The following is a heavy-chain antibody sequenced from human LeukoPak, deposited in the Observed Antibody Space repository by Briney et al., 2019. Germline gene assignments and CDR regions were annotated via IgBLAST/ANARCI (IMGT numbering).Heavy chain of an antibody. D-gene: IGHD3-10*01. CDR3: ARDGAQTSSLWFGELS. Sequence: GASVKVSCKASGYTFTGYYIHWVRQAPGQGLEWMGWINPNSGGTNYAQKFQGTVTMTRDTSISTAYMELSRLRSDDTAVYYCARDGAQTSSLWFGELSWGQGTLVTVSS. J-gene: IGHJ4*02. V-gene: IGHV1-2*02. CDR1: GYTFTGYY. CDR2: INPNSGGT.